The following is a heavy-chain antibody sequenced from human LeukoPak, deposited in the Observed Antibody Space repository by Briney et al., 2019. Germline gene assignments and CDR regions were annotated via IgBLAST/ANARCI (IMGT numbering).Heavy chain of an antibody. CDR2: ISGSGGST. CDR1: GFTFSSYT. J-gene: IGHJ4*02. Sequence: GGSLGLSCAASGFTFSSYTMSWVRQAPGKGLEWVSAISGSGGSTYYADSVKGRFTISRDNSKNTLYLQMNSLRAEDTAVYYCAKDPWELLVWYFDYWGQGTLVTVSS. D-gene: IGHD1-26*01. V-gene: IGHV3-23*01. CDR3: AKDPWELLVWYFDY.